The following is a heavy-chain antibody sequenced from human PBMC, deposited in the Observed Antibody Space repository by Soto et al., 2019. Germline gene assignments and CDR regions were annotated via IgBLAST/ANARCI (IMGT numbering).Heavy chain of an antibody. V-gene: IGHV1-69*13. CDR3: ARERGVATISGRGPFDY. J-gene: IGHJ4*02. CDR1: GGTFSSYA. Sequence: GASVKVSCKASGGTFSSYAISWVRQAPGQGLEWMGGIIPIFGTANYAQKFQGRVTITADESTSTAYMELSSLRSEDTAVYYCARERGVATISGRGPFDYWGQGTLVTAPQ. D-gene: IGHD5-12*01. CDR2: IIPIFGTA.